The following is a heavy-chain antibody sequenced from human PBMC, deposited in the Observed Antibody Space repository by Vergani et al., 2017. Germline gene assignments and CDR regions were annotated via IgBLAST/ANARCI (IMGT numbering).Heavy chain of an antibody. D-gene: IGHD2-21*01. J-gene: IGHJ4*02. CDR3: AKDRLRVSGVVVIAPRFYFDY. CDR2: ISYDGSNK. V-gene: IGHV3-30*18. CDR1: GFTFSSYG. Sequence: QVQLVESGGGVVQPGRSLRLSCAASGFTFSSYGMHWVRQAPGKGLEWVAVISYDGSNKYYADSVKGRFTISRDNSKNTRYLQMNSLRAEDTAVYYCAKDRLRVSGVVVIAPRFYFDYWGQGTLVTVSS.